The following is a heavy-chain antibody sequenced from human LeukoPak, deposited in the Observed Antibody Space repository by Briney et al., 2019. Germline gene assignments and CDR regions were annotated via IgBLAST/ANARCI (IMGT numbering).Heavy chain of an antibody. D-gene: IGHD4-17*01. V-gene: IGHV4-59*11. CDR1: GGSFSSHN. J-gene: IGHJ3*02. Sequence: SETLSLTCTDPGGSFSSHNWSWVRQPPGKGLEWIWYISYIGSTNYNPSLMRRVTISVDTSKNQFSLKLSSVTAADTAVYYCARDPTTVTKGLDIWGQGTMVTVSS. CDR2: ISYIGST. CDR3: ARDPTTVTKGLDI.